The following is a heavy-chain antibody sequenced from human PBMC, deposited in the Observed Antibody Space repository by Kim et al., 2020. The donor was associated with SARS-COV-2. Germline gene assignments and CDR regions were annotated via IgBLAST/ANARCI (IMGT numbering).Heavy chain of an antibody. CDR2: IKEDGRDT. D-gene: IGHD3-22*01. V-gene: IGHV3-7*01. Sequence: GGSLRLSCVGSGFAFSTSWMTWVRQVPGKGLEWVANIKEDGRDTYYVDSVKGRFTISRDNAKSSVYLQMNSLRAEDTAVYYCARDAYDSSGYGAFDYWG. J-gene: IGHJ4*01. CDR1: GFAFSTSW. CDR3: ARDAYDSSGYGAFDY.